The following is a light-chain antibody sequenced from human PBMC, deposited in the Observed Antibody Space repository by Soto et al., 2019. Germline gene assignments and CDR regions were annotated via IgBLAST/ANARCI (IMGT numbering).Light chain of an antibody. V-gene: IGLV4-69*01. J-gene: IGLJ3*02. Sequence: QLVLTQSPSASASLGASVKFTCTLSSGHSRYAIAWHQQQPEKGPRYLMKLNSDGSHSKGDGIPDRFSGSSSGAERYLTISSLQSEDEADYYCQTWGTGIRVFGGGAKLTVL. CDR1: SGHSRYA. CDR2: LNSDGSH. CDR3: QTWGTGIRV.